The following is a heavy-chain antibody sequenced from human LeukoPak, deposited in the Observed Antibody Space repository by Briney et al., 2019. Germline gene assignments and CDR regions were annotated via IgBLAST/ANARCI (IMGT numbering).Heavy chain of an antibody. D-gene: IGHD3-22*01. V-gene: IGHV1-2*02. Sequence: ASVKVSCKASGYTFTDYYMHWVRQAPAQGLEWMGWINPNSGGTNYAQKFQGRVTMTRDTSISTAYMELSRLRSDDTAVYYCARDRGYYDPTFDYWGQGTLVTVSS. CDR2: INPNSGGT. CDR3: ARDRGYYDPTFDY. J-gene: IGHJ4*02. CDR1: GYTFTDYY.